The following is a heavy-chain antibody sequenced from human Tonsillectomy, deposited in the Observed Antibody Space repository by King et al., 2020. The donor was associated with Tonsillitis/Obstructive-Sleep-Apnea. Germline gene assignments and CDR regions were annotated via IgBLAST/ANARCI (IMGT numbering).Heavy chain of an antibody. CDR1: GFSLSTSGVS. J-gene: IGHJ5*02. V-gene: IGHV2-5*02. CDR3: AHQTWETPKFCSRGGGNPWFDP. D-gene: IGHD2-2*01. CDR2: IYWDDAK. Sequence: TLKESGPTLVKPRQTLTLTCSFSGFSLSTSGVSVAWIRQPPGKALEWLALIYWDDAKRYSPSLKSRLTITKDTSTNQVVLTMTNMDPVDTATYYCAHQTWETPKFCSRGGGNPWFDPWGQGTLVTVSS.